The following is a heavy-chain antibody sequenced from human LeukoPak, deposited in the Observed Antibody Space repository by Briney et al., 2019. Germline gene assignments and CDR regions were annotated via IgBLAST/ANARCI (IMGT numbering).Heavy chain of an antibody. CDR1: GASISSYY. J-gene: IGHJ3*02. D-gene: IGHD3-22*01. V-gene: IGHV4-59*08. Sequence: PSETLCLTCTVSGASISSYYWSWIRQPPGKGLEWIAYIYYSGITNYNPSLKSRVTISVDTSKNQFSLKLSSVTAADTAVYYCARHRQYDTDAFDIWGQGTMVTVSS. CDR3: ARHRQYDTDAFDI. CDR2: IYYSGIT.